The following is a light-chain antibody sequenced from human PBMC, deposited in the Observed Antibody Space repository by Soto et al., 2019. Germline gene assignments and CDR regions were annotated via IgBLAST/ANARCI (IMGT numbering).Light chain of an antibody. CDR1: ELPKKY. V-gene: IGLV3-10*01. J-gene: IGLJ3*02. CDR2: EDS. Sequence: SYELTQPPSVSVSPGQTASITCSGDELPKKYGSWHQQKPGQAPVLVIYEDSERPSGIPERFSGSRSGTMATLTISGAQVEDEADYYCDSTDIGANRGVFGGGTKLTVL. CDR3: DSTDIGANRGV.